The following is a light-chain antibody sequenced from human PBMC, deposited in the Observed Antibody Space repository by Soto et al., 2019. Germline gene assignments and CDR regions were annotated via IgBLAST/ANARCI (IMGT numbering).Light chain of an antibody. CDR2: AAS. J-gene: IGKJ4*01. Sequence: DIQMTQSPSSLSASVGDRLTITCRASQDITTYLNWFQQKPGKAPELLIYAASNLQSAVPSRFSGSGSGTDFTLTISSLQPEDFATYSCQQTYRTPLTFGGGTKVDIK. CDR1: QDITTY. V-gene: IGKV1-39*01. CDR3: QQTYRTPLT.